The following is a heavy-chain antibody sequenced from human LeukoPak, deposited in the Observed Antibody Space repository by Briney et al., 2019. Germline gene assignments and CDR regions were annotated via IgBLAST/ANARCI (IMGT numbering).Heavy chain of an antibody. V-gene: IGHV2-70*11. CDR1: GGSISSYYW. CDR3: ARTSRDYCSSTSCPSPYYYYYYMDV. CDR2: IDWDDDK. D-gene: IGHD2-2*01. J-gene: IGHJ6*03. Sequence: TLSLTCTASGGSISSYYWSWIRQPPGKALEWLARIDWDDDKYYSTSLKTRLTISKDTSKNQVVLTMTNMDPVDTATYYCARTSRDYCSSTSCPSPYYYYYYMDVWGKGTTVTVSS.